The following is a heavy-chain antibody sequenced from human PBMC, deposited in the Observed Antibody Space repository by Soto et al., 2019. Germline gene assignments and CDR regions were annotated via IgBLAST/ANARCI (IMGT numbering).Heavy chain of an antibody. J-gene: IGHJ4*02. D-gene: IGHD5-18*01. CDR2: IIPIFGTA. CDR1: GGTFSSYA. V-gene: IGHV1-69*13. CDR3: ARDRGGYSYKYFDY. Sequence: SVKVSCKASGGTFSSYAISWVRQAPGQGLEWMGGIIPIFGTANYAQKFQGRVTVTADESTSTAYMELSSLRSEDTAVYYCARDRGGYSYKYFDYWGQGTLVTVSS.